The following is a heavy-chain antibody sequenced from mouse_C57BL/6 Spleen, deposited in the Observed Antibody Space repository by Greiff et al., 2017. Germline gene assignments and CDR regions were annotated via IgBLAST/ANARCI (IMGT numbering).Heavy chain of an antibody. Sequence: QVQLKESGPELVKPGASVKISCKASGYAFSSSWMNWVKQRPGKGLEWIGRIYPGDGDTNYNGKFKGKATLTADKSSSTAYMQLSSLTSEDSAVYFCAREGKVYGNYDYWGQGTTLTVSS. J-gene: IGHJ2*01. CDR1: GYAFSSSW. V-gene: IGHV1-82*01. CDR3: AREGKVYGNYDY. D-gene: IGHD2-1*01. CDR2: IYPGDGDT.